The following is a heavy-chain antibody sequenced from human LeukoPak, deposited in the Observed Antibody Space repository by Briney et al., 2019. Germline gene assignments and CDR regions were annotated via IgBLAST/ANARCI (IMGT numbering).Heavy chain of an antibody. CDR2: INPDSGGT. CDR3: ARDLGYSRRYYDFSD. J-gene: IGHJ4*02. Sequence: GASVKVSCKASGYTFTRYYMHWVRQAPGQGLEWMGWINPDSGGTNYAQKFQGRVTMTRDTSITTAYMELSRLTSDDTAVYYCARDLGYSRRYYDFSDWGQGTLVTVSS. CDR1: GYTFTRYY. V-gene: IGHV1-2*02. D-gene: IGHD3-3*01.